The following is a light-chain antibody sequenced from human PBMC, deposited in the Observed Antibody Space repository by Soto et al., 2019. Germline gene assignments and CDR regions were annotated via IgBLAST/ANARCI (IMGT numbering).Light chain of an antibody. V-gene: IGKV3-11*01. CDR3: QQRSNWPPIT. Sequence: IWFTQSPAPLSFSPGERATPSCRASQSVSSYLAWYQQKPGQAPRLLIYDASNRATGIPARFSGSGSGTDFTLTISSLEPEDFAVYYCQQRSNWPPITFGQGTRLEI. J-gene: IGKJ5*01. CDR2: DAS. CDR1: QSVSSY.